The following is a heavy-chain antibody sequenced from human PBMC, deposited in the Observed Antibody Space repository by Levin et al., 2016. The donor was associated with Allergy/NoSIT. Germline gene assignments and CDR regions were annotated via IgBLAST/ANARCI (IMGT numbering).Heavy chain of an antibody. CDR2: ISGSGSAT. CDR1: GFTFSNYA. Sequence: GGSLRLSCAASGFTFSNYAMSWVRQAPGKGLEWVSAISGSGSATYYADSVKGRFTISRDNARNSLDLQMSSLRLDDTAIYYCARDPGNGGNTAFDYWGPGILLTVSS. J-gene: IGHJ4*02. CDR3: ARDPGNGGNTAFDY. D-gene: IGHD4-23*01. V-gene: IGHV3-23*01.